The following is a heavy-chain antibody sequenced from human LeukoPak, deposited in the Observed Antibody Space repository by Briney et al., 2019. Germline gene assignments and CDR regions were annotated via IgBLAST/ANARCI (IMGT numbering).Heavy chain of an antibody. CDR3: AKDMSSGIVAADMDY. V-gene: IGHV3-9*01. D-gene: IGHD6-13*01. CDR2: ISWNSGSI. CDR1: GFTFDNYA. J-gene: IGHJ4*02. Sequence: PGGSLRLSCAASGFTFDNYAMHWVRQAPGKGLEWVSGISWNSGSIGYGDSVKGRYTISRDNAKNSLFLQMNSLAEDTALYYCAKDMSSGIVAADMDYWGQGILVTVSS.